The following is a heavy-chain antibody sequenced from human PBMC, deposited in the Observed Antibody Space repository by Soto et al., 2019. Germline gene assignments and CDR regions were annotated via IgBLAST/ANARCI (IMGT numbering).Heavy chain of an antibody. Sequence: QVQLVQSGAEVKKPGSSVKVSCKASGGTFSSYTISWVRQAPGQGLEWMGRIIPILGIANYAQKFQGRVTVXXDNSTSTAYMELSSLRSEDTAVYDCATAYGRYADYWGQGTLVTVSS. V-gene: IGHV1-69*02. CDR2: IIPILGIA. CDR1: GGTFSSYT. D-gene: IGHD1-26*01. J-gene: IGHJ4*02. CDR3: ATAYGRYADY.